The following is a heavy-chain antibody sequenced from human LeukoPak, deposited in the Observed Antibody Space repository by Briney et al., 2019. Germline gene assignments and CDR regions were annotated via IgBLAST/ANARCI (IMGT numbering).Heavy chain of an antibody. V-gene: IGHV3-7*03. CDR1: VFPFSSYW. CDR2: IKQDGSEK. Sequence: QPGGSLRLSCAASVFPFSSYWMSWVPQSPGKGLEWVANIKQDGSEKYYVNSVKGRFTISRGNAKNSLYLQMNSLRDEDTAVYYCARARIVVVPDAMFDYWGQGTLVTVSS. CDR3: ARARIVVVPDAMFDY. J-gene: IGHJ4*02. D-gene: IGHD2-2*01.